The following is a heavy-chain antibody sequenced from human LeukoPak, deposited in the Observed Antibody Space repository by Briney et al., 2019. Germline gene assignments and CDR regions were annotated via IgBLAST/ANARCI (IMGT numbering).Heavy chain of an antibody. CDR2: INWNGGST. D-gene: IGHD3-22*01. CDR1: GFTFDDYG. V-gene: IGHV3-20*04. CDR3: ARGYYYDSSGYYYVVPFDY. J-gene: IGHJ4*02. Sequence: RSGGSLRLSCAASGFTFDDYGMSWVRQAPGKGLEWVSGINWNGGSTGYADSVKGRFTISRDNAKNSLYLQMHSLRAEDTALYYCARGYYYDSSGYYYVVPFDYWGQGTLVTVSS.